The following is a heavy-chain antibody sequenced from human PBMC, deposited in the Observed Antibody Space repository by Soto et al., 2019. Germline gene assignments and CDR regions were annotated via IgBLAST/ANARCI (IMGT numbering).Heavy chain of an antibody. CDR1: GGSFSGYY. CDR2: INHSGST. CDR3: ARDKITGLFDY. V-gene: IGHV4-34*01. D-gene: IGHD2-8*02. Sequence: QVQLQQWGAGLLKPSETLSLTCAVYGGSFSGYYWTWIRQPPGTGLELIGEINHSGSTNYNPTLKSRVTISVDTSKYQFSLKLTSVTAADTAVDYCARDKITGLFDYWGQGTLVTVSS. J-gene: IGHJ4*02.